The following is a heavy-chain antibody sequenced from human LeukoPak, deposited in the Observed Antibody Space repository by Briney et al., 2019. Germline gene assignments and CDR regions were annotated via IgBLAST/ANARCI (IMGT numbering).Heavy chain of an antibody. J-gene: IGHJ6*03. CDR3: ARDREYSSSSWDYYYYMDV. CDR2: ISAYNGNT. V-gene: IGHV1-18*01. Sequence: ASVKVSCKASGYTFTSYGISWVRQAPGQGLEWMGWISAYNGNTNYAQKLQGRVTMTTDTSTSTAYMELRSLRSDDTAVYYCARDREYSSSSWDYYYYMDVWGKGTTVTVPS. CDR1: GYTFTSYG. D-gene: IGHD6-6*01.